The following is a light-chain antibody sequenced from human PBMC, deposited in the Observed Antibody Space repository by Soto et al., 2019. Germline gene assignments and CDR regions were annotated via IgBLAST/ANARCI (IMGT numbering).Light chain of an antibody. J-gene: IGKJ1*01. Sequence: DIQMTQSPSSLSASVGDRVTITCRARQDIRNDLGWYQQEPGKAPKRLQGGVPQSYSGSGSGTEFTLTISSLQREDFATYYCLQHNAYAWTFGQGTKVHIK. CDR1: QDIRND. V-gene: IGKV1-17*01. CDR3: LQHNAYAWT.